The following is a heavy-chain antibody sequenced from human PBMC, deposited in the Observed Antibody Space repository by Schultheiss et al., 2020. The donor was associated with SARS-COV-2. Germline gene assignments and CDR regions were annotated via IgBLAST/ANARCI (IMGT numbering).Heavy chain of an antibody. Sequence: GGSLRLSCAASGFTFSSYGMNWVRQAPGKGLEWVAVISYDGSNKYYADSVKGRFTISRDNSKNTLYLQMNSLRAEDTAVYYCAKGTRGYWGQGTLVTVSS. V-gene: IGHV3-30*18. J-gene: IGHJ4*02. CDR1: GFTFSSYG. D-gene: IGHD3/OR15-3a*01. CDR2: ISYDGSNK. CDR3: AKGTRGY.